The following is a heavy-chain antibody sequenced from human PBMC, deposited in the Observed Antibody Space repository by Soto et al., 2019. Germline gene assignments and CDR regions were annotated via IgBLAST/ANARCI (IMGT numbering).Heavy chain of an antibody. Sequence: EVQLVESGGGLVQPGGSLRLSCAASGFTFSSYWMSWVRQAPGKGLEWVANIKQDGSEKYYVDSVKGRFTISRDNAKNSRYLQMNSLRAEDTAVYYCARSYYYGSGSYRYGYYYYYMDVWGKGTTVTVSS. CDR2: IKQDGSEK. CDR1: GFTFSSYW. V-gene: IGHV3-7*01. CDR3: ARSYYYGSGSYRYGYYYYYMDV. D-gene: IGHD3-10*01. J-gene: IGHJ6*03.